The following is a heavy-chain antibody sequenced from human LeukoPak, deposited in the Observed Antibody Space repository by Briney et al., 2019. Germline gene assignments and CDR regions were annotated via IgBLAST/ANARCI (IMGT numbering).Heavy chain of an antibody. CDR2: INHRGST. CDR1: GGSFSGYY. J-gene: IGHJ4*02. CDR3: ARAVGYCSGGSCSLDY. V-gene: IGHV4-34*01. D-gene: IGHD2-15*01. Sequence: SETLSLTCAVYGGSFSGYYWSWIRQPPGKGLGWIGEINHRGSTNYNPSLKSRVTISVDTSKNQFSLKLSSVTAADTAVYYCARAVGYCSGGSCSLDYWGQGTLVTVSS.